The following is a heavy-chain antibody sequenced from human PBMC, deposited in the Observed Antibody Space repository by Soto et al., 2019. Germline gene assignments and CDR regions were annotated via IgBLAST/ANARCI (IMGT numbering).Heavy chain of an antibody. V-gene: IGHV6-1*01. Sequence: PSPTLXLTCAISGDSVSSNSAAWNWIRQSPSRGLEWLGRTYYRSKWYNDYAVSMKSRITINPDTSNILFSLQLNSVTPEATALDYCAKSPGGYYGSGRYYDDAFDIWGQETMVTVSS. CDR3: AKSPGGYYGSGRYYDDAFDI. CDR1: GDSVSSNSAA. J-gene: IGHJ3*02. CDR2: TYYRSKWYN. D-gene: IGHD3-10*01.